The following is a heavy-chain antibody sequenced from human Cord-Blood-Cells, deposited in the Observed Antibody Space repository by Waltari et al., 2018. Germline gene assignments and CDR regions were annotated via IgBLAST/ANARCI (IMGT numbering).Heavy chain of an antibody. D-gene: IGHD3-16*01. Sequence: EVQLLESGGGLVQPGGSLRLSCAASGFTFSSYAMSWVGQAPGKGRGGVSAISGSGGSTYYADSVKGRFTIARDNAKNTLYLQMNSLRAEDTAVYYCAKARGGDYCDYWGQGTLFTVSS. J-gene: IGHJ4*02. CDR1: GFTFSSYA. V-gene: IGHV3-23*01. CDR3: AKARGGDYCDY. CDR2: ISGSGGST.